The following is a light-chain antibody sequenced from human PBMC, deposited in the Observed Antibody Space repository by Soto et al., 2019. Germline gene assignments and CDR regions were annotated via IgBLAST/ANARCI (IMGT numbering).Light chain of an antibody. CDR2: DAS. J-gene: IGKJ1*01. V-gene: IGKV3-20*01. Sequence: EVVLTQSPGTLSLSPGERAALSCRASQSVTSNYLAWYQQKPGQAPRLLIYDASSRATGIPDRFSGSGSGTDFTLTISRLEPEDFALYYRQQYRFSPWTFGRGTRVEIK. CDR3: QQYRFSPWT. CDR1: QSVTSNY.